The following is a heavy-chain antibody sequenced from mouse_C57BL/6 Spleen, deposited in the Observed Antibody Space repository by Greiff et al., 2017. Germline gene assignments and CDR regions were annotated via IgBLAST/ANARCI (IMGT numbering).Heavy chain of an antibody. CDR2: ISSGSSTI. D-gene: IGHD1-1*01. CDR1: GFTFSDYG. J-gene: IGHJ4*01. CDR3: ARRSYGSSYGYAMDY. Sequence: DVKLVESGGGLVKPGGSLKLSCAASGFTFSDYGMHWVRQAPEKGLEWVAYISSGSSTIYYADTVKGRFTISRDNAKNTLFLQMTSLRSEDTAMYYCARRSYGSSYGYAMDYWGQGTSVTVSS. V-gene: IGHV5-17*01.